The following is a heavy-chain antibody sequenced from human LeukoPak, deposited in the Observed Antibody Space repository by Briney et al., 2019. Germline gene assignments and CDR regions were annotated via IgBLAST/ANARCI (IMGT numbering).Heavy chain of an antibody. Sequence: SVKVSCKASGYTFTGYYMHWVRQAPGQGLEWMGRIIPILGMANYAQKFQGRVTITADKSTSTAYMELSSLRSEDTAVYYCASGTAGNWFDPWGQGTLVTVSS. CDR2: IIPILGMA. D-gene: IGHD1-26*01. V-gene: IGHV1-69*02. CDR3: ASGTAGNWFDP. CDR1: GYTFTGYY. J-gene: IGHJ5*02.